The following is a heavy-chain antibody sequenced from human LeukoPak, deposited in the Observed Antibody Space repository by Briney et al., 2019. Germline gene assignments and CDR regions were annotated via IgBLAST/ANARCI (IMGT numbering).Heavy chain of an antibody. CDR1: GGSFSGYY. V-gene: IGHV4-4*07. D-gene: IGHD2-15*01. CDR3: AREGRCSGGSCYTPPIGVDY. J-gene: IGHJ4*02. CDR2: IYTSGST. Sequence: SETLSLTCAVYGGSFSGYYWSWIRQPAGKGLEWIGRIYTSGSTNYNPSLKSRVTISVDTSKNQFSLKLSSVTAADTAVYYCAREGRCSGGSCYTPPIGVDYWGQGTLVTVSS.